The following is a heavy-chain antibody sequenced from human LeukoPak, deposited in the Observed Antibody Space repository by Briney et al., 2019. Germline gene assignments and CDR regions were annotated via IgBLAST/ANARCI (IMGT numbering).Heavy chain of an antibody. J-gene: IGHJ4*02. D-gene: IGHD3-22*01. CDR1: GYSISSGYY. V-gene: IGHV4-38-2*02. Sequence: SETLSLTCTVSGYSISSGYYWGWIRQPPGKGLEWIGSIYHSGSTYYNPSLKSRVTISVDTSKNQFSLKLSSVTAADTAVYYCARDNYDSSGYYHDYWGQGTLVTVSS. CDR3: ARDNYDSSGYYHDY. CDR2: IYHSGST.